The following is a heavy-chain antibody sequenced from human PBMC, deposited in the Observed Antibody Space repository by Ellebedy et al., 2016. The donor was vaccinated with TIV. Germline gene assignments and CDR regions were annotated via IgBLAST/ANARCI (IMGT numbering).Heavy chain of an antibody. CDR3: ATERSGRYYHY. CDR2: INRDGSST. J-gene: IGHJ4*02. CDR1: GFIFSSYG. Sequence: GESLKISCEASGFIFSSYGMHWVRQAPGKGLLWVSRINRDGSSTTYADSVKGRFTISRDNAKNTVYLQMNRLRLEDTAVYYCATERSGRYYHYWGQGTLVTVSS. V-gene: IGHV3-74*03. D-gene: IGHD1-26*01.